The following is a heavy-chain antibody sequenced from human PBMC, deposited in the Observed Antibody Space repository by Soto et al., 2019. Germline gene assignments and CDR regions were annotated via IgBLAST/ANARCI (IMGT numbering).Heavy chain of an antibody. Sequence: EVQLLESGGGLVQPGGSLRLSCAASGFTFSSYAMSWVRQAPGKGLEWVSAISGSGGSTYYADSVKGRFTISRDNSKNTMYLQMSSLRAEDTAVYYCAKGLGSRSWFWGYYIDYWGQGTLVTVSS. CDR2: ISGSGGST. CDR1: GFTFSSYA. J-gene: IGHJ4*02. V-gene: IGHV3-23*01. D-gene: IGHD6-13*01. CDR3: AKGLGSRSWFWGYYIDY.